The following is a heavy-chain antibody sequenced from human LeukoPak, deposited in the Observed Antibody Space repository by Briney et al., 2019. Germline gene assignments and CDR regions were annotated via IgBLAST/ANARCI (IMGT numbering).Heavy chain of an antibody. CDR2: IYYSGST. CDR1: GGSISSYY. CDR3: ARAGKYCDILTGFINWFDP. D-gene: IGHD3-9*01. J-gene: IGHJ5*02. V-gene: IGHV4-59*01. Sequence: SETLSLTCTVSGGSISSYYWSWIRQPPGKGLEWIGYIYYSGSTNYNPSLKSRVTISVDTSKNQFSLKLSSVTAADTAVYYCARAGKYCDILTGFINWFDPWGQGTLVTVSS.